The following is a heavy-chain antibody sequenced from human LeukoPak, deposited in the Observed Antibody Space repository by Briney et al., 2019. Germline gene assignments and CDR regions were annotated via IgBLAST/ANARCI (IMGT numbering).Heavy chain of an antibody. CDR3: ARITTGVPLGWFDP. J-gene: IGHJ5*02. V-gene: IGHV3-21*01. Sequence: PGGSLRLSCAASGFTFSSYSTNWVRQAPGKGLEWVSSISSSSSYIYYADSVKGRFTISRDNAKNSLYLQMNSLRAEDTAVYYCARITTGVPLGWFDPWGQGTLVTVSS. D-gene: IGHD1-14*01. CDR1: GFTFSSYS. CDR2: ISSSSSYI.